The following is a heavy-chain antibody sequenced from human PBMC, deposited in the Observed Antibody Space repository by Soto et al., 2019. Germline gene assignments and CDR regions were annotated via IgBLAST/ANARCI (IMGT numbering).Heavy chain of an antibody. V-gene: IGHV6-1*01. D-gene: IGHD4-17*01. CDR1: GYSVASNSAA. Sequence: QTLSLPCAISGYSVASNSAAWNLIRQSPSRGLEWLGRTYYRSKWYIDYAVSVKSRITINPDTSKNQFSLQLNSVTPEDTAVYYCARDLMAYGDYQDFDYWGQGTLVTVSS. J-gene: IGHJ4*02. CDR3: ARDLMAYGDYQDFDY. CDR2: TYYRSKWYI.